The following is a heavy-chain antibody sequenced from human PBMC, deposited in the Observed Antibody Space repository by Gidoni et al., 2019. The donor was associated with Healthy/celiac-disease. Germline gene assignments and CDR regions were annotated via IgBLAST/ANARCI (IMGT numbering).Heavy chain of an antibody. CDR1: GFSLSTSGVG. CDR3: ALTRSIAAGEGAFDI. CDR2: IYWNDDK. J-gene: IGHJ3*02. Sequence: QITLKESGPTLVKPTQTLTLTCTFSGFSLSTSGVGVGWIRQPPGKALEWLALIYWNDDKRYSPSLKSRLTITKDTSKNQVVLTMTNMAPVDTATYYCALTRSIAAGEGAFDIWGQGTMVTVSS. D-gene: IGHD6-13*01. V-gene: IGHV2-5*01.